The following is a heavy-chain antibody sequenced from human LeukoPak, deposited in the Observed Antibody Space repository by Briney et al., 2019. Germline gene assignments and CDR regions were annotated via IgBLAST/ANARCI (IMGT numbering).Heavy chain of an antibody. CDR3: ARHPPGPICSGGSCYFTPPNAFDI. D-gene: IGHD2-15*01. CDR1: GGSISSYY. CDR2: IYYSGST. J-gene: IGHJ3*02. Sequence: SETLSLTCTVSGGSISSYYWSWIRQPPGKGLEWIGYIYYSGSTNYNPSLKSRVTISVHTSKNQFSLKLSSVHAADTAVYYCARHPPGPICSGGSCYFTPPNAFDIWGQGTMVTVSS. V-gene: IGHV4-59*08.